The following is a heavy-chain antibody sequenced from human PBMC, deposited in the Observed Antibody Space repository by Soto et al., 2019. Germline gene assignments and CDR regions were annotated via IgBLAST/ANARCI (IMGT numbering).Heavy chain of an antibody. D-gene: IGHD3-16*01. CDR3: AQQPSYSRNW. J-gene: IGHJ5*01. CDR1: GFSLSTSGVG. V-gene: IGHV2-5*01. Sequence: QITLKESGPPLVQRTQTLTLTCTFSGFSLSTSGVGVGWFRQPPGQALEWLALIYWYDGKRYSPSLQSRRTLAKDPSKTQVLFTMSELDPVFTAPYNCAQQPSYSRNW. CDR2: IYWYDGK.